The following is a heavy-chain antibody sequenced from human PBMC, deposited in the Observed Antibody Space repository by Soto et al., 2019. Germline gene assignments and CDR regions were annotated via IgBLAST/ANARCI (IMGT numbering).Heavy chain of an antibody. CDR2: ISAYNGNT. V-gene: IGHV1-18*01. CDR1: GYTFTSYG. CDR3: ARVGAVAAPLYYYYYYGMDV. Sequence: ASVKVSCKASGYTFTSYGISWVRQAPGQGLEWMGWISAYNGNTNYAQKLQGRVTMTTDTSTSTAYMELRSLRSDDTAVYYCARVGAVAAPLYYYYYYGMDVWGQGTTVTVSS. J-gene: IGHJ6*02. D-gene: IGHD6-19*01.